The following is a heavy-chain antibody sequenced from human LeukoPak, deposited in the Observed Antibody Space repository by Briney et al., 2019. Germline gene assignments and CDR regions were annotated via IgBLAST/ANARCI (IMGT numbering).Heavy chain of an antibody. V-gene: IGHV3-74*01. Sequence: PGGSLRLSCAASGFTFDDYGMSWVRQAPGKGLVWVSRIESDESSTSYADSVKGRFTISRDNAKNMLYLQMNSLRAEDTAVYYCARGIGHSYIPYWGQGTLVTVSS. D-gene: IGHD5-18*01. CDR3: ARGIGHSYIPY. CDR1: GFTFDDYG. CDR2: IESDESST. J-gene: IGHJ4*02.